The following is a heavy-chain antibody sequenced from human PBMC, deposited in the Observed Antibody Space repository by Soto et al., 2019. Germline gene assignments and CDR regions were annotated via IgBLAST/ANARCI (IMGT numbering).Heavy chain of an antibody. V-gene: IGHV3-53*04. Sequence: PGGSLRLSCAASGFTVISNYMSWVRQAPGKGLEWVSVIYSGGSTYYADSVKGRFTISRHNSKNTLYLQMNSLRAEDTAVYYCARERQQLVRGYVPDAAFDISGQGTMVTVSS. J-gene: IGHJ3*02. CDR3: ARERQQLVRGYVPDAAFDI. D-gene: IGHD6-6*01. CDR2: IYSGGST. CDR1: GFTVISNY.